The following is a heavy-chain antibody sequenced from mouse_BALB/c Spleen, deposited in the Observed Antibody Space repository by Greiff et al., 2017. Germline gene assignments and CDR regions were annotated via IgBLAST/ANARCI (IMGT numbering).Heavy chain of an antibody. CDR3: AREGYSYAMDY. CDR1: GYTFTSYW. J-gene: IGHJ4*01. Sequence: QVQLKESGAELARPGASVKLSCKASGYTFTSYWMQWVKQRPGQGLEWIGAIYPGDGDTRYTQKFKGKATLTADKSSSTAYMQLSSLASEDSAVYYCAREGYSYAMDYWGQGTSVTVSS. V-gene: IGHV1-87*01. CDR2: IYPGDGDT.